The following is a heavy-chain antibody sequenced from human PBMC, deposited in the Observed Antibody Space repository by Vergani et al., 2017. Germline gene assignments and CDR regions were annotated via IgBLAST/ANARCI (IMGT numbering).Heavy chain of an antibody. J-gene: IGHJ4*02. D-gene: IGHD4-23*01. Sequence: QVQLVESGGGLVKPGGSLRLSCAASGFTFSDYYMSWIRQAPGKGLEWVSYISTSSSDTNSADSVKGRFTISRDNAKNSLYLQMNSLGAEDAAVYYCARDYGGNSGIFDYWGQGTLVTVSS. CDR2: ISTSSSDT. CDR1: GFTFSDYY. V-gene: IGHV3-11*05. CDR3: ARDYGGNSGIFDY.